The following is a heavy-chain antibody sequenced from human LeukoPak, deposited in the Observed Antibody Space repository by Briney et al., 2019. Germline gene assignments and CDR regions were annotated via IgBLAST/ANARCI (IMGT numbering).Heavy chain of an antibody. CDR2: IDPKNGDT. CDR1: GYPFSDYY. Sequence: ASVTVSFKTSGYPFSDYYIHWIRQASGQGLESMGWIDPKNGDTKYAQRSQGRLTISMDTSIDTVYMELSSLRYDDTAVYYCARLSALWGQGTLVTVSS. CDR3: ARLSAL. J-gene: IGHJ4*02. V-gene: IGHV1-2*02.